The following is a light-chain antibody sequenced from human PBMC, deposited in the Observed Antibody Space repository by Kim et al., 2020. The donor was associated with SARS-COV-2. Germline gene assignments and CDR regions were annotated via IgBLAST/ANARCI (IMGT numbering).Light chain of an antibody. CDR2: QYS. CDR3: EAWDSNTVV. CDR1: KVTYQI. V-gene: IGLV3-1*01. Sequence: SYELTQPPSVSVSSGQTANITCSGDKVTYQIVSWYQQKPGQSPMLVIYQYSKRPSGIPERFSGSNSWNTATLTISGTQAMDEADYYCEAWDSNTVVFGGGTKVTVL. J-gene: IGLJ2*01.